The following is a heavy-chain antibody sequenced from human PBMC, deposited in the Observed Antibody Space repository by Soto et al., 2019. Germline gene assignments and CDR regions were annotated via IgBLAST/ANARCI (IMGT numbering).Heavy chain of an antibody. D-gene: IGHD5-18*01. Sequence: GGSLRLSCAASGFTFSSSEMNWVRQAPGKGLEWISYITSSGSTIYYADSVKGRFTISRDNAKNSLYLQMNSLRAEDMAVYYCASSTVMGNWGQGTPVTVSS. CDR3: ASSTVMGN. CDR1: GFTFSSSE. CDR2: ITSSGSTI. V-gene: IGHV3-48*03. J-gene: IGHJ4*02.